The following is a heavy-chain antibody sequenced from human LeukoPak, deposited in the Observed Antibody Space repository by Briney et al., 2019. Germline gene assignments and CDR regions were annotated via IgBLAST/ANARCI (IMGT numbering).Heavy chain of an antibody. CDR1: GGSISSYY. CDR3: ARDSGSGGP. J-gene: IGHJ5*02. D-gene: IGHD6-19*01. V-gene: IGHV3-7*01. CDR2: IKPDGSEK. Sequence: ETLSLTCTVSGGSISSYYWGWIRQPPGKGLEWVAHIKPDGSEKNYVDSVKGRFTLFRDDAKNSVYLQMNSLRVEDTAVYYCARDSGSGGPWGQGTPVTVSS.